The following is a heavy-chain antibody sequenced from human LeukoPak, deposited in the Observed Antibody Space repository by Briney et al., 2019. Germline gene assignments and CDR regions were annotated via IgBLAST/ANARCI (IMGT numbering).Heavy chain of an antibody. J-gene: IGHJ4*02. CDR1: GFRFDDYA. CDR2: ISWNSGSI. D-gene: IGHD3-22*01. Sequence: PGRSLRLSCAASGFRFDDYAMYWVRQPPGKGLEWVSGISWNSGSIGYADSVKGRFTISRDNAKNSLYLQMNSLSTEDTALYYCAKATLTYYYDSSGYRDWGQGTLVTVSS. V-gene: IGHV3-9*01. CDR3: AKATLTYYYDSSGYRD.